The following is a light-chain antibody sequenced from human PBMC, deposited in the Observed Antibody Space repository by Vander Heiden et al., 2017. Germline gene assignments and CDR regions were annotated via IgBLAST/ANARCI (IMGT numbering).Light chain of an antibody. CDR3: QQYENLPIT. CDR1: QDISNY. CDR2: DAS. Sequence: DIQMNQSPSSLSASVGDRVTITCQASQDISNYLNWYQQKPGKAPKLLIYDASNLETGVPSRFSGSGSGTDFTFTINSLQPEDIATYYCQQYENLPITFGQGTRLEIK. J-gene: IGKJ5*01. V-gene: IGKV1-33*01.